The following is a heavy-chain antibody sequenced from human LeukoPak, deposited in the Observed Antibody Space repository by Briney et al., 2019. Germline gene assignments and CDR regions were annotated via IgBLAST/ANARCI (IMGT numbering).Heavy chain of an antibody. CDR2: IYHSGRT. D-gene: IGHD2-2*01. CDR1: GYSISSGYY. CDR3: ARDSDTSNVEWFDP. Sequence: SETLSLTCTVSGYSISSGYYWGWIRQPPGKGLEWIGSIYHSGRTYYNPSLKSRVTISVDTSKNQFSLKLSSVTAADTAVYYCARDSDTSNVEWFDPWGQGTLVTVSS. V-gene: IGHV4-38-2*02. J-gene: IGHJ5*02.